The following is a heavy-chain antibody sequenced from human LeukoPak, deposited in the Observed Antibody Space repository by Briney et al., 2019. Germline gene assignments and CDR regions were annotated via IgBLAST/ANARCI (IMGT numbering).Heavy chain of an antibody. CDR2: IYSGGST. CDR1: GFTVSSNY. Sequence: PGGSLRLSCAASGFTVSSNYMSWVRQAPGKGLEWVSVIYSGGSTYYADSVKGLFTISRDISKNTLYLQMNSLRAEDTAVYHCVKSAGKDGYRDVFDIWGQGTVVTVSS. V-gene: IGHV3-53*01. J-gene: IGHJ3*02. D-gene: IGHD5-24*01. CDR3: VKSAGKDGYRDVFDI.